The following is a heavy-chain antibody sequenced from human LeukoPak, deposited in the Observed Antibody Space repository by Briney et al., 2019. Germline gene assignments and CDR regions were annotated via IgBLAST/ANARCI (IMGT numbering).Heavy chain of an antibody. V-gene: IGHV3-21*01. CDR1: GFTFSSYS. J-gene: IGHJ3*02. CDR3: ARSGRGGAFDI. Sequence: GGSLRLSCAASGFTFSSYSMNWVRQAPGKGLEWVSSISSSSSYIYYADSVKGRFTISGDNAKNTQYLQMNSLRAEDTAVYYCARSGRGGAFDIWGQGTMVTVSS. D-gene: IGHD1-26*01. CDR2: ISSSSSYI.